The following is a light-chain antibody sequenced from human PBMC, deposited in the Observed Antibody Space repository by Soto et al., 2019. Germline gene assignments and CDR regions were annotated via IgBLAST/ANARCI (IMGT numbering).Light chain of an antibody. J-gene: IGKJ4*01. CDR2: DVS. V-gene: IGKV3-11*01. Sequence: EIVLTQSPATLSLSPGEGATLSCRASQSVDSSLAWYQQKPGQAPRLLLYDVSDRATGIPARFSGSGSGTDFTLTISSLEPEDFAVYYCQQRYDWPLTFGGGTKVE. CDR3: QQRYDWPLT. CDR1: QSVDSS.